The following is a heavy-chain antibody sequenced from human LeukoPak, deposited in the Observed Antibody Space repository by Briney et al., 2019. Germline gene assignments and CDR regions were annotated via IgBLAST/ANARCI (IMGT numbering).Heavy chain of an antibody. J-gene: IGHJ3*02. CDR1: GGSFSGYY. V-gene: IGHV4-34*01. CDR2: INHSGST. CDR3: ARDLRRDAFDI. Sequence: TSETLSLTCAVYGGSFSGYYWSWIRQPPGKGLEWIGEINHSGSTNYNPSLKSRVTISVDTSKNQFSLKLSSVTAADTAVYYCARDLRRDAFDIWGQGTMVTVSS.